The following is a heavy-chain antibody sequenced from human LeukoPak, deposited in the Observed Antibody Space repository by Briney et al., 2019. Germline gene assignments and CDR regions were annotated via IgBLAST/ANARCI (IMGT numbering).Heavy chain of an antibody. CDR1: GFTFSSYW. D-gene: IGHD1-26*01. J-gene: IGHJ4*02. V-gene: IGHV3-74*01. CDR2: INSDGSTT. CDR3: ARGGGSAGDF. Sequence: PGGSLRLSCEASGFTFSSYWMHWVRQAPGKGLVWVSRINSDGSTTTYADSVKGRFTISRDNAKNTVYLQMNSLRADDTAVYYCARGGGSAGDFWGQGILVTVSS.